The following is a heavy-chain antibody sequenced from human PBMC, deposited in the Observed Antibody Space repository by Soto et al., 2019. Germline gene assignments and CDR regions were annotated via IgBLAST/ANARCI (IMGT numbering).Heavy chain of an antibody. CDR2: ITSSSSTK. Sequence: GGSLRLSCVASGFTFSTYSMNWVRQAPGKGLEWVSYITSSSSTKHYADSVKGRFTISRDNAKNSLYLQMNSLRAEDTAIYYCTRDPHALDFWGQGILVTVSS. J-gene: IGHJ4*02. CDR3: TRDPHALDF. V-gene: IGHV3-48*01. CDR1: GFTFSTYS.